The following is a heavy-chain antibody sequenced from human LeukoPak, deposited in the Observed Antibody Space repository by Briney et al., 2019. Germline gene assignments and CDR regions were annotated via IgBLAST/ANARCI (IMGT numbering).Heavy chain of an antibody. Sequence: GGSLRLSCAASGFTFSSYAMHWVRQAPGKGLEWVAVISYDGSNKYYADSAKGRFTISRDNSKNTLYLQMNSLRAEDTAVYYCTRDRFYYDFNWFDPWGQGTLVTVSS. J-gene: IGHJ5*02. CDR2: ISYDGSNK. CDR1: GFTFSSYA. V-gene: IGHV3-30-3*01. CDR3: TRDRFYYDFNWFDP. D-gene: IGHD3-3*01.